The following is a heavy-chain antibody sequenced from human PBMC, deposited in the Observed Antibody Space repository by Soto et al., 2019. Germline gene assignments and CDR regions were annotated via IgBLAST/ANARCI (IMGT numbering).Heavy chain of an antibody. V-gene: IGHV3-21*01. Sequence: GGSLRLSCAASGFTFSSYSMNWVRQAPGKGLEWVSSISSSSSYIYYADSVKGRFTISRDNAKNSLYLQMNSLRAEDTAVYYCAREVREYYDSSGYYTFGAFDIWGQGTMVTVSS. CDR2: ISSSSSYI. J-gene: IGHJ3*02. CDR3: AREVREYYDSSGYYTFGAFDI. CDR1: GFTFSSYS. D-gene: IGHD3-22*01.